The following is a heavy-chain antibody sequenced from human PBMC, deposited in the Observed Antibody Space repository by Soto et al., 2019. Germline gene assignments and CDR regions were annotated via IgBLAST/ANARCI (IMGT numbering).Heavy chain of an antibody. CDR3: ALMVRGVIINFDY. J-gene: IGHJ4*02. CDR2: INAGNGNT. V-gene: IGHV1-3*01. CDR1: GYTFTSYA. D-gene: IGHD3-10*01. Sequence: ASVKVSCKASGYTFTSYAMHWVRQAPGQRLEWMGWINAGNGNTKYSQKFQGRVTITRDTSASTAYMELSSLRSEDTAVYYCALMVRGVIINFDYWGQGTLVTSPQ.